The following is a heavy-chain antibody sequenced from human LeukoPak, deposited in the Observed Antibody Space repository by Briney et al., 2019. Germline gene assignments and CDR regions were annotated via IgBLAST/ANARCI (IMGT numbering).Heavy chain of an antibody. V-gene: IGHV1-2*02. CDR3: ARPEYYYDSSGYSYAFDI. CDR1: GYTFTGYY. CDR2: INPHSGGT. Sequence: ASVKVSCNTSGYTFTGYYMHWVRQAPGQGLECMGWINPHSGGTNYAQKFQGRVTMTRDTSISTVYMELSSLRSEDTAVYYCARPEYYYDSSGYSYAFDIWGQGTMVTVSS. D-gene: IGHD3-22*01. J-gene: IGHJ3*02.